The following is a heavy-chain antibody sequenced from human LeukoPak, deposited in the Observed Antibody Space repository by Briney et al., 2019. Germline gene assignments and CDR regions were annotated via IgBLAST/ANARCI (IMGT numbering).Heavy chain of an antibody. CDR2: ISWNSGSI. Sequence: PGRSLRLSCAASGFTFDDYAMHWVRQAPGKGLEWVSGISWNSGSIGYADSVRGRFTISRDNAKNSLYLQMNSLRAEDTALYYCAKARRIDPAMPFDYWGQGTLVTVSS. CDR1: GFTFDDYA. D-gene: IGHD5-18*01. J-gene: IGHJ4*02. CDR3: AKARRIDPAMPFDY. V-gene: IGHV3-9*01.